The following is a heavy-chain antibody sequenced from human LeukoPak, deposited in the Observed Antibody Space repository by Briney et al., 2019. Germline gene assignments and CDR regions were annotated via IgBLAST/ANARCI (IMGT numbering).Heavy chain of an antibody. J-gene: IGHJ4*02. Sequence: GGTLRLSCVGTGFNFGSYVMSWVRQAPGKGLEWVSYISSSGSTIYYADSVKGRFTISRDNAKNSLYLQMNSLRAEDTAVYYCARGYRYFDYWGQGTLVTVSS. V-gene: IGHV3-48*04. CDR3: ARGYRYFDY. CDR2: ISSSGSTI. D-gene: IGHD1-1*01. CDR1: GFNFGSYV.